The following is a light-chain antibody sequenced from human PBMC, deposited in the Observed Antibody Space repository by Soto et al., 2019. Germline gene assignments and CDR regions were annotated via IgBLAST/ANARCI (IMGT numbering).Light chain of an antibody. V-gene: IGKV1-39*01. Sequence: DIQMTQSPSSLSSSVGDRVTITCRASQSISSYLNWYQQKPGKAPKLLIYAASSLQSGVPSRFSGGGSRTDFTIPISSLQPEDVATYYCQLSYSTLTFGQGTLLEIK. J-gene: IGKJ5*01. CDR1: QSISSY. CDR2: AAS. CDR3: QLSYSTLT.